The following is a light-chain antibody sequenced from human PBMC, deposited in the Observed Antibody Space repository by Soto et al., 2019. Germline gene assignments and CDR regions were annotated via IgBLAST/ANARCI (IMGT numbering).Light chain of an antibody. CDR2: DVS. J-gene: IGLJ1*01. CDR3: SSFTSSTTLV. V-gene: IGLV2-14*01. Sequence: QSAPTQPASVSGSPGQSITISCTGTSSDVGGSHYVSWYQQHPGKAPKLMINDVSDRPSGVSNRFSGSKSGNTASLTISGLQAEDEADYYCSSFTSSTTLVFGTGTKVTVL. CDR1: SSDVGGSHY.